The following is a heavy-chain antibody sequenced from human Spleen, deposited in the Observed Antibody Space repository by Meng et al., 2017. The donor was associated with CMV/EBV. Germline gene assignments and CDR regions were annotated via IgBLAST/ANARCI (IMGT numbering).Heavy chain of an antibody. CDR1: GYTLTEFS. J-gene: IGHJ6*02. CDR3: ASPGGVYGGKGLYYGMDV. D-gene: IGHD4-23*01. V-gene: IGHV1-2*02. CDR2: INPNSGGT. Sequence: ASVKVSCKVSGYTLTEFSMQWVRQAPGQGLEWMGWINPNSGGTNYAQKFQGRVTMTRDTSISTAYMELSRLRSDDTAVYYCASPGGVYGGKGLYYGMDVWGQGTTVTVSS.